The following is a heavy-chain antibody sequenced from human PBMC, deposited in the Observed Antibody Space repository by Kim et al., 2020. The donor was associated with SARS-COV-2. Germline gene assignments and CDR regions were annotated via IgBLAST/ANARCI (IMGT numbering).Heavy chain of an antibody. D-gene: IGHD3-10*01. CDR2: IYYSGSS. CDR1: GGSISSGGYY. J-gene: IGHJ4*02. Sequence: SETLSLTCTVSGGSISSGGYYWNWIRQHPGKGLEWIGYIYYSGSSYYNPSLKSRISISVDTSNNQFSLKLTSVTAADTAGYYCARGNAIRGGSDYWGQGT. V-gene: IGHV4-31*03. CDR3: ARGNAIRGGSDY.